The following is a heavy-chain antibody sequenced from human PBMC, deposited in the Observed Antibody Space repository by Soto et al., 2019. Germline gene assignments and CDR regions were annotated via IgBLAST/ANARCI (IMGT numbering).Heavy chain of an antibody. Sequence: EVQLVESGGGLVQPGGSLRLSCSASGFTFSSYDMHWVRQGTGKGLEWVSAIGTTGDTYYAGSVKRRFTISRENAKNSLYLQMNSLRAGDTAIYFCARAIGPTLFDYWGQGTLVTVSS. D-gene: IGHD3-22*01. CDR2: IGTTGDT. CDR3: ARAIGPTLFDY. J-gene: IGHJ4*02. CDR1: GFTFSSYD. V-gene: IGHV3-13*04.